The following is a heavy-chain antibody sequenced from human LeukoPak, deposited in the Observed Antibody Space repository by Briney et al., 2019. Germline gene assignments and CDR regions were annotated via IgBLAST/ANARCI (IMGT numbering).Heavy chain of an antibody. CDR2: ISGSGGST. J-gene: IGHJ4*02. D-gene: IGHD3-22*01. CDR3: ARDRGDSDGYRRESDY. CDR1: GFTFSSYA. V-gene: IGHV3-23*01. Sequence: PGGSLRLSCAASGFTFSSYAMSWVRQAPGKGLEWVSAISGSGGSTYYADSVKGRFTISRDNSKNTLCLQMNSLRAEDTAVYYCARDRGDSDGYRRESDYWGQGTLVTVSS.